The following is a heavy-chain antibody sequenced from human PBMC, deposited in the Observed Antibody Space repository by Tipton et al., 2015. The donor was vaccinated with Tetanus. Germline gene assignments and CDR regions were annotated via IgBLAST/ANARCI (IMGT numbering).Heavy chain of an antibody. Sequence: TLSLTCTVSGDFISSSNYFWGWIRQPPGKGLEWIGTIYYSGSTYYNASLKSRVTISVDTSKNQFSLELNSVTAADTAVYYCARRGGDFLTGYYDSWGQGTLVTVSS. CDR2: IYYSGST. D-gene: IGHD3-9*01. CDR3: ARRGGDFLTGYYDS. CDR1: GDFISSSNYF. J-gene: IGHJ4*02. V-gene: IGHV4-39*01.